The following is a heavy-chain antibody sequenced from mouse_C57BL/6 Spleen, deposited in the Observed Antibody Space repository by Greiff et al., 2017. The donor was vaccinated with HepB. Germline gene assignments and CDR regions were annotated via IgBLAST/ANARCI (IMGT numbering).Heavy chain of an antibody. CDR2: ISSGSSTI. CDR3: APNFYAMDY. D-gene: IGHD4-1*01. CDR1: GFTFSDYG. J-gene: IGHJ4*01. V-gene: IGHV5-17*01. Sequence: DVQLQESGGGLVKPGGSLKLSCAASGFTFSDYGMHWVRQAPEKGLEWVAYISSGSSTIYYADTVKGRFTISRDNAKNTLFLQMTSLRSEDTAMYYCAPNFYAMDYWGQGTSVTVSS.